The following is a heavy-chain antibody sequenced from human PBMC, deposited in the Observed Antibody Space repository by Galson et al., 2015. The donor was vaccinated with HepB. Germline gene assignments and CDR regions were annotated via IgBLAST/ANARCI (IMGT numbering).Heavy chain of an antibody. D-gene: IGHD3-22*01. V-gene: IGHV1-18*01. CDR2: INVYDGNT. CDR3: ARVMSVDRSSGPTWRALDV. J-gene: IGHJ6*02. CDR1: GYTFTSYA. Sequence: SVKVSCKASGYTFTSYAIGWVRQTPGQGLEWMGWINVYDGNTKYAQTLQGRVTMTRDTSTRTAYMELRSLRSDDTGIYYCARVMSVDRSSGPTWRALDVWGQGTTVTVSS.